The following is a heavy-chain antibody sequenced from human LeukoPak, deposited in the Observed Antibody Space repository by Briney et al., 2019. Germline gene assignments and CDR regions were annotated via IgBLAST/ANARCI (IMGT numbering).Heavy chain of an antibody. Sequence: PSETLSLTCAVYGGSFSGYYWNWIRQPPGKGLEWIGEINHSGRTNYNPSLKSRVTISVDTSKKQFSLRLSSVTAADTAVYYCARGVDYYGVWGQGTLVTVSS. D-gene: IGHD3-10*01. CDR1: GGSFSGYY. CDR2: INHSGRT. J-gene: IGHJ4*02. V-gene: IGHV4-34*01. CDR3: ARGVDYYGV.